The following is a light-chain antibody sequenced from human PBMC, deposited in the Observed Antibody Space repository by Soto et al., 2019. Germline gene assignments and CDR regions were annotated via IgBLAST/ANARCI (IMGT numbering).Light chain of an antibody. Sequence: ETVMTQSPVTLSVSPGDTVTLSCRASQSVSSHLVWYQQKPGQAPRPLIYGASTRATGVPARFSGSGSGTDFTLTISRLEPEDFAVYYCQQYGSSPPWTFGQGTKVDIK. V-gene: IGKV3-20*01. J-gene: IGKJ1*01. CDR2: GAS. CDR3: QQYGSSPPWT. CDR1: QSVSSH.